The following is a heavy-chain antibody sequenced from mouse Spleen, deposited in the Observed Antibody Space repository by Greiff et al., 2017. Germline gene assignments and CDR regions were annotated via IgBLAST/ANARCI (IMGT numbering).Heavy chain of an antibody. V-gene: IGHV5-16*01. CDR3: ARLSPSDWYFDV. Sequence: EVMLVESEGGLVQPGSSMKLSCTASGFTFSDYYMAWVRQVPEKGLEWVANINYDGSSTYYLDSLKSRFIISRDNAKNILYLQMSSLKSEDTATYYCARLSPSDWYFDVWGAGTTVTVSS. CDR1: GFTFSDYY. J-gene: IGHJ1*01. CDR2: INYDGSST. D-gene: IGHD1-3*01.